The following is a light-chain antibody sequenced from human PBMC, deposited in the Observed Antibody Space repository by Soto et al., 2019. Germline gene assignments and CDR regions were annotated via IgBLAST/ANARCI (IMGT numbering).Light chain of an antibody. Sequence: EIVLTQSPGTLSLSPGEIATLSCIAIQSVSSNYIAWYQHKRGQAPRLLIYGAFNRATGIPDRFSGRGSGTDFTLTISRLEPEDFAVYYCQQYSTSPAWTFGQGTKVDIK. CDR1: QSVSSNY. J-gene: IGKJ1*01. V-gene: IGKV3-20*01. CDR2: GAF. CDR3: QQYSTSPAWT.